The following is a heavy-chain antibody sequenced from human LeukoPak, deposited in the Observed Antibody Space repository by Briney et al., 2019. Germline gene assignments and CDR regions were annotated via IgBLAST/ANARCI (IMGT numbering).Heavy chain of an antibody. CDR1: GGSISSSSYS. CDR3: ARSLLKTYYYYGMDV. CDR2: IYYSGST. Sequence: SETLSLTCTVSGGSISSSSYSWGWIRQPPGKGLEWIGSIYYSGSTYYNPSLKSRVTISVDTSKNQFSLKLSSVTAADTAVYYCARSLLKTYYYYGMDVWGQGTTVTVSS. D-gene: IGHD1-26*01. J-gene: IGHJ6*02. V-gene: IGHV4-39*07.